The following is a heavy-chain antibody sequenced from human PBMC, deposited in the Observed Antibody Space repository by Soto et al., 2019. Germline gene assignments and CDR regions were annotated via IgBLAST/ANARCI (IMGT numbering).Heavy chain of an antibody. CDR2: ISSSSSTI. CDR3: ARDTPPFYYDILVDYYYYYYMDV. Sequence: GGSLRLSCAASGFTFSSYSMNWVRQAPGKGLEWVSYISSSSSTIYYADSVKGRFTISRENAKNSLYLQMNSLRAEDTAVYYCARDTPPFYYDILVDYYYYYYMDVWGKGTTVAVSS. V-gene: IGHV3-48*01. D-gene: IGHD3-9*01. J-gene: IGHJ6*03. CDR1: GFTFSSYS.